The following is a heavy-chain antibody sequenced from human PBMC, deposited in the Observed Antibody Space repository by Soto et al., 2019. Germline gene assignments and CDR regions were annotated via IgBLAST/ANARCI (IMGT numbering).Heavy chain of an antibody. CDR1: GGSVSGVDYF. Sequence: LSLTCTVSGGSVSGVDYFWSWIRQSPGKGLEWIGYIYYTGITHLNPSLKSRLTMAVDTSKNEFSLKLTSVSAADTAVYFCAREERKGIISWFDPWGQGTPVTVS. CDR3: AREERKGIISWFDP. D-gene: IGHD2-21*01. CDR2: IYYTGIT. V-gene: IGHV4-30-4*01. J-gene: IGHJ5*02.